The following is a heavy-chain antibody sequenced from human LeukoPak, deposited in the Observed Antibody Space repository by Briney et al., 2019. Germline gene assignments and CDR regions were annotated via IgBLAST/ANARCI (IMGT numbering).Heavy chain of an antibody. D-gene: IGHD4-17*01. CDR1: GYTFTSYY. Sequence: EASVKVSCKASGYTFTSYYMHWVRQAPGQGLEWMGIINPSGGSTSYAQKFQGRVTMTRDTSTSTVYMELSSLRSEDTAVYYCARGRTVTTYYYYGMDVWGQGTTVTVSS. CDR2: INPSGGST. V-gene: IGHV1-46*01. J-gene: IGHJ6*02. CDR3: ARGRTVTTYYYYGMDV.